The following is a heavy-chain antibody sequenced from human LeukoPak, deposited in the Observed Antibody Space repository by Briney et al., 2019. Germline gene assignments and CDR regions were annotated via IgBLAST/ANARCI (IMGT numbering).Heavy chain of an antibody. V-gene: IGHV3-23*01. CDR2: ISGSGGST. J-gene: IGHJ3*02. Sequence: GGSLRLSCAASGFTFSSYAMSWVRQAPGKGLEWVSAISGSGGSTYYADSVKGRFTISRDNSKNTLYLQMNSLKTEDTAVYYCTTDLAAAGTGDAFDIWGQGTMVTVSS. CDR1: GFTFSSYA. D-gene: IGHD6-13*01. CDR3: TTDLAAAGTGDAFDI.